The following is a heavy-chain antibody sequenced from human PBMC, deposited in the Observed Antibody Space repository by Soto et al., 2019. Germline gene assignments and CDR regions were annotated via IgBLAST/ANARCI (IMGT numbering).Heavy chain of an antibody. CDR2: INNDGSST. CDR3: AKTSPTGYYGMDV. CDR1: GFTFSSYW. V-gene: IGHV3-74*01. D-gene: IGHD1-1*01. Sequence: GSLRLSCAASGFTFSSYWMHWVRQVPGKGLVWVSRINNDGSSTSHADSVKGRFTISRDNAKNTLYLQMNSLKAEDTAVYYSAKTSPTGYYGMDVWGKGTTVTVSS. J-gene: IGHJ6*04.